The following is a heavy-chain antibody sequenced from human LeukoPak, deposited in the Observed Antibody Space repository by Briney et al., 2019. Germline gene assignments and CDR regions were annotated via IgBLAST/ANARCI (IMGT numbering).Heavy chain of an antibody. CDR2: FDPEDGET. V-gene: IGHV1-24*01. CDR3: ATVLGRPSQYYYDSSGYYRNWFDP. J-gene: IGHJ5*02. Sequence: ASVKVSCKASGGTFSSYAISWVRQAPGKGLEWMGGFDPEDGETIYAQKFQGRVTMTEDTSTDTAYMELSSLRSEDTAVYYCATVLGRPSQYYYDSSGYYRNWFDPWGQGTLVTVSS. D-gene: IGHD3-22*01. CDR1: GGTFSSYA.